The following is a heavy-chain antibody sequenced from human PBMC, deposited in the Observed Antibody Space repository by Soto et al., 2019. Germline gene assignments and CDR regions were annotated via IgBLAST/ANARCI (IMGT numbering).Heavy chain of an antibody. D-gene: IGHD3-22*01. CDR1: GGSINSGGYS. CDR2: IYHTGTT. Sequence: PSETLSLTCTVSGGSINSGGYSWTWIRQPPGKGLEWIGFIYHTGTTYYNPSLKSRVTISVDRSKNQFSLKLNSVSSVLRLFLQMNSLRTEDTAVYYCTTGTTVAKYYFDFWGQGTLVTVSS. J-gene: IGHJ4*02. CDR3: NSLRTEDTAVYYCTTGTTVAKYYFDF. V-gene: IGHV4-30-2*01.